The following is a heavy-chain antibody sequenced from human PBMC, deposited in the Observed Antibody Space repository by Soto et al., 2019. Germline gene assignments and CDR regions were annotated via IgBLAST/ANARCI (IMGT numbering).Heavy chain of an antibody. V-gene: IGHV4-59*01. J-gene: IGHJ5*02. Sequence: PSETLSLTCAVSGDSINTDYYWSWIRQPPGKGLEWIGYIYYSGSTNYNPSLKSRVTISVDTSKNQFSLKLSSVTAADTAVYYCARPSIPGTTYHGFDPWGQGTLVTVSS. CDR1: GDSINTDYY. CDR3: ARPSIPGTTYHGFDP. D-gene: IGHD1-20*01. CDR2: IYYSGST.